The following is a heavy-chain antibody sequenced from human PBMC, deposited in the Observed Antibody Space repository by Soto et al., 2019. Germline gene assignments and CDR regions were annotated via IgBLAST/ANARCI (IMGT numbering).Heavy chain of an antibody. D-gene: IGHD3-10*01. Sequence: QVQLVQSGGEVKKPGPSVKVSCKASGYTFTNYGIRWVRQAPGHGLEWMGWINVYNGNTKYAQKVQGRVTMTTDTSTSTAYMELRSLRSDDTAVYYCARGVGSGSYYNQYNWFDPWGQGTLVTVSS. CDR3: ARGVGSGSYYNQYNWFDP. J-gene: IGHJ5*02. CDR2: INVYNGNT. V-gene: IGHV1-18*01. CDR1: GYTFTNYG.